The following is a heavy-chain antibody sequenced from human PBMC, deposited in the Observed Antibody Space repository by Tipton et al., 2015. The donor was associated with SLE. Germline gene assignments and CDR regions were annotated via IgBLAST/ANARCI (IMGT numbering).Heavy chain of an antibody. CDR3: VRPLTPGLPDAFDI. V-gene: IGHV5-51*03. J-gene: IGHJ3*02. Sequence: QSGAEVKKPGESLEISCKGSGYSFSRYWIGWVRQMPGKGLEWMGIIYPGDSDARYSPSFQGQVTISADKSISTAYLHWRSLKASDTAMYYCVRPLTPGLPDAFDIWGQGTMVTVSS. CDR1: GYSFSRYW. CDR2: IYPGDSDA. D-gene: IGHD3-16*01.